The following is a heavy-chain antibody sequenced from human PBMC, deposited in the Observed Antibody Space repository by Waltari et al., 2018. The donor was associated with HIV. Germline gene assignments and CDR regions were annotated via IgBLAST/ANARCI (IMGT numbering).Heavy chain of an antibody. V-gene: IGHV3-53*01. Sequence: EVQLVASGGGLIEPGGSLRVSCAASGFTIGSNSMSWVRQAPGKGLEWVSVIYSGGSRYYADSVKGRFIISRDNSKNTVSLHMNSLRAEDTAVYYCARDPRSSGYYGMDVWGQGIKVTVSS. CDR1: GFTIGSNS. D-gene: IGHD1-26*01. J-gene: IGHJ6*02. CDR2: IYSGGSR. CDR3: ARDPRSSGYYGMDV.